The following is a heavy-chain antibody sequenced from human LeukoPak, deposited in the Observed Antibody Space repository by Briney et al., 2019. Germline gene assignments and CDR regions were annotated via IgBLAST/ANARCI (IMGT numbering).Heavy chain of an antibody. D-gene: IGHD6-19*01. CDR3: ARGIRIAVAGTYYFDY. CDR2: INHSGST. J-gene: IGHJ4*02. Sequence: PSETLSLTCAVYGGSFSGYYWSWIRQPPGKGLEWIGEINHSGSTNYNPSLKSRVTISVDTSNNQFSLKLSSVTAADTAVYYCARGIRIAVAGTYYFDYWGQGTLVTVSS. V-gene: IGHV4-34*01. CDR1: GGSFSGYY.